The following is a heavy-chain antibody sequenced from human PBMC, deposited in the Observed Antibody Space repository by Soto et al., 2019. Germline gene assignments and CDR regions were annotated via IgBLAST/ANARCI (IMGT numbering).Heavy chain of an antibody. CDR2: IYYSGST. CDR1: GGSISSYY. Sequence: QVQLQESGPGLVKPSETLSLTCTVSGGSISSYYWTWIRQPPGKGLEWIGYIYYSGSTNYNPSLKRRVTRSVDTYNNQFSLKVSSVTAADTAVYYCAGDVSLDYWGQGTLVTVSS. V-gene: IGHV4-59*01. CDR3: AGDVSLDY. D-gene: IGHD2-8*01. J-gene: IGHJ4*02.